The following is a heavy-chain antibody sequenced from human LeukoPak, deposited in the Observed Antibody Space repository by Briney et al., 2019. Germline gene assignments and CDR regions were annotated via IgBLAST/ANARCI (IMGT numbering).Heavy chain of an antibody. CDR1: GFTFRNLY. CDR2: SSNGGGSI. Sequence: GSPMTPFAASGFTFRNLYMTWNPPAPGKGPGGVSYSSNGGGSIYYADSVKGRFTISRDNAKNSLYLQMNSLRAEDTAVYYCARSADSGGYFREITLYYFDYWGQGTLVTVSS. D-gene: IGHD3-22*01. V-gene: IGHV3-11*01. CDR3: ARSADSGGYFREITLYYFDY. J-gene: IGHJ4*02.